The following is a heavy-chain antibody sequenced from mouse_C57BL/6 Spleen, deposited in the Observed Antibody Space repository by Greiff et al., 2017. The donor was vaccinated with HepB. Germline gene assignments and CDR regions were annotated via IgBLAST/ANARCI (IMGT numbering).Heavy chain of an antibody. J-gene: IGHJ3*01. CDR1: GFTFSSYT. Sequence: EVQGVESGGGLVKPGGSLKLSCAASGFTFSSYTMSWVRQTPEKRLEWVATISGGGGNTYYPDSVKGRFTISRDNAKNTLYLQMSSLRSEDTALYYCARRVGFAYWGQGTLVTVSA. CDR3: ARRVGFAY. D-gene: IGHD1-1*02. CDR2: ISGGGGNT. V-gene: IGHV5-9*01.